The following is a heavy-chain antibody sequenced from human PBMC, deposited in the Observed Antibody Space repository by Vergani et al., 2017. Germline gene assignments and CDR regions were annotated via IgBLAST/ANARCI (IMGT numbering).Heavy chain of an antibody. CDR2: CYHSGST. V-gene: IGHV4-30-2*01. CDR1: GGSLRSGGYS. D-gene: IGHD1-26*01. Sequence: LQLQESGSGLVKPSQTLSPLFSGSGGSLRSGGYSLSWIRQTPGKGLEWIGYCYHSGSTYYNPSLESRVTISVDRSKNQFSLKLSSVTAADTAVYYCARGHSGSYHYFDYWGQGTLVTVSS. CDR3: ARGHSGSYHYFDY. J-gene: IGHJ4*02.